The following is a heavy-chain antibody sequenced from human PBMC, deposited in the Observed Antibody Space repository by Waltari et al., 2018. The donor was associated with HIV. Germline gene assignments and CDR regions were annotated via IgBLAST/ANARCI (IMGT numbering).Heavy chain of an antibody. V-gene: IGHV3-30*18. Sequence: QVQLVASGGGVVQPGRSLRLSCAASGFTFRSYGMLWVRQAPGKRLEWVVCISYDGSNKYYADSGKGRFTISRDNSKNTLYLQMNSLRAEGTAVYYCAKDRHGVTIYGMDVWGQGTTVTVSS. CDR3: AKDRHGVTIYGMDV. J-gene: IGHJ6*02. CDR1: GFTFRSYG. D-gene: IGHD4-17*01. CDR2: ISYDGSNK.